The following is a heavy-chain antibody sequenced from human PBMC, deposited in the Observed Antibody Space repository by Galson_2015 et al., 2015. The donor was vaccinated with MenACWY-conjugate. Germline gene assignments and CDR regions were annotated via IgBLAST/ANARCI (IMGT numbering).Heavy chain of an antibody. CDR3: ARGVYSLDS. V-gene: IGHV3-7*01. Sequence: SLRLSCAVSGFTFGNYWMTWVRQAPGKGLEWVANINEDEREKYHLDSVKGRFTISRDDAKNSLYLQMNSLRAEDTAVYYCARGVYSLDSGGQGTLVTVSS. J-gene: IGHJ4*02. CDR2: INEDEREK. D-gene: IGHD4-11*01. CDR1: GFTFGNYW.